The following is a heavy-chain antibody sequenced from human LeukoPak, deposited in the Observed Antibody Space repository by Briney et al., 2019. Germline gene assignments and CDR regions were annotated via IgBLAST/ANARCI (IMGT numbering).Heavy chain of an antibody. CDR1: GGSFSAYY. CDR2: INHSGST. V-gene: IGHV4-34*01. Sequence: SETLSLTCAVYGGSFSAYYWSWIRQPPGKGLEWIGEINHSGSTNYNPYLKSRVTISVDTSKNQFSLKLSSVTAADTAVYYWVRLTIIGPTYYYYYYMDVWGKGTTVTVSS. CDR3: VRLTIIGPTYYYYYYMDV. J-gene: IGHJ6*03. D-gene: IGHD3-3*01.